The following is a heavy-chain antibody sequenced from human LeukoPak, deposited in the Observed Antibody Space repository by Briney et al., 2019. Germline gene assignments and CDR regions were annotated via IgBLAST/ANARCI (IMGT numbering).Heavy chain of an antibody. CDR3: ARVASSTSSPPLVDY. Sequence: GASVKVSCKASGYTFTSYGISWVRPAPGQGLEWMGWISAYNGNTNYAQKLQGRVTMTTDTSTSTAYMELRSLRSDDTAVYYCARVASSTSSPPLVDYWGQGTLVTVSS. V-gene: IGHV1-18*01. CDR2: ISAYNGNT. J-gene: IGHJ4*02. CDR1: GYTFTSYG. D-gene: IGHD2-2*01.